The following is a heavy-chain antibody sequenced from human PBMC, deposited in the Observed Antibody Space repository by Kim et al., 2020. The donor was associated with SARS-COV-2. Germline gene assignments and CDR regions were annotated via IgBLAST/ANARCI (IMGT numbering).Heavy chain of an antibody. J-gene: IGHJ5*02. V-gene: IGHV1-69*01. Sequence: AQKFQGRVTITSDESTSTAYMELSSLRSEDTAVYYCARVDYFTARAWFDPWGQGTLVTVSS. CDR3: ARVDYFTARAWFDP. D-gene: IGHD3-3*01.